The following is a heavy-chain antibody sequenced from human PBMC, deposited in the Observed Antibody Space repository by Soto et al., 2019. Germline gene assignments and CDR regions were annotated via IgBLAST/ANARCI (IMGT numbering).Heavy chain of an antibody. CDR2: IIPIFGTA. Sequence: AVKVSCKASGGTFSSYAISWVRQAPGQGLEWMGGIIPIFGTANYAQKFQGRVTITADESTSTAYMELSSLRSEDTAVYYCARNRRQLLIPHYYYYYGMDVWGQGTTVTVSS. V-gene: IGHV1-69*13. D-gene: IGHD2-2*01. CDR1: GGTFSSYA. J-gene: IGHJ6*02. CDR3: ARNRRQLLIPHYYYYYGMDV.